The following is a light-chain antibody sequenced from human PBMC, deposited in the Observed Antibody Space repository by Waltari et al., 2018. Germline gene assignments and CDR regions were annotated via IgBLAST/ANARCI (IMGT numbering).Light chain of an antibody. Sequence: DIVMTQSPDSLAVPLGERATINCKSSETILFNSNNKNYLAWYQQKAGQPPKLLVYWESTRESGVPDRFSGSGSGTEFTLTISSLQPEDFAVYFCQQYDDWPATFGQGTKVDI. CDR2: WES. CDR1: ETILFNSNNKNY. CDR3: QQYDDWPAT. J-gene: IGKJ1*01. V-gene: IGKV4-1*01.